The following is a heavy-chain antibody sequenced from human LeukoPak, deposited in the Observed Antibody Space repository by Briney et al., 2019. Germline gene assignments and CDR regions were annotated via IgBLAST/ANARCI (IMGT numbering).Heavy chain of an antibody. V-gene: IGHV3-33*08. Sequence: PGGSLRLSCAASGFTFSSYVMHWVRQAPGKGLEWVAIIRYDGSIKYYADSVKGRFTISRDNSKNTLYLQMSSLRAEDTAVYYCARDSKSVPSSTSCSFFDYWGQGTLVTVSS. CDR1: GFTFSSYV. J-gene: IGHJ4*02. CDR2: IRYDGSIK. D-gene: IGHD2-2*01. CDR3: ARDSKSVPSSTSCSFFDY.